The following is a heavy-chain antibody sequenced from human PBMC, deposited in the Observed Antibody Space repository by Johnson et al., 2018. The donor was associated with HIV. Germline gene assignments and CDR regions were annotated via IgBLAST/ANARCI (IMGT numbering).Heavy chain of an antibody. Sequence: VQLVESGGVVVQPGGSLRLSCETSRFTFDDYAMHWVRQAPGKGLVWVARINTAGGSTSYVDSVKGRFTISRDNSKNTLYLQMNSLRAEDTAVYYCAKEREYLYYDFWSGYYSSEAFDIWGQGTMVTVSS. J-gene: IGHJ3*02. D-gene: IGHD3-3*01. CDR1: RFTFDDYA. V-gene: IGHV3-74*01. CDR2: INTAGGST. CDR3: AKEREYLYYDFWSGYYSSEAFDI.